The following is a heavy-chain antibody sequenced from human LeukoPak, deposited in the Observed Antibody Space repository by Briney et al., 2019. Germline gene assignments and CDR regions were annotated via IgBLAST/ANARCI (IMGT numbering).Heavy chain of an antibody. CDR2: INHSGST. CDR3: ARDGRGLDY. V-gene: IGHV4-34*01. J-gene: IGHJ4*02. Sequence: SETLSLTCAVYGGSFSGYYWSWIRQPPGKGLEWIGEINHSGSTNYIPSLKSRVTISVDTSKNQFSLKLSSVTAADTAVYYCARDGRGLDYWGQGTLVTVSS. CDR1: GGSFSGYY. D-gene: IGHD3-10*01.